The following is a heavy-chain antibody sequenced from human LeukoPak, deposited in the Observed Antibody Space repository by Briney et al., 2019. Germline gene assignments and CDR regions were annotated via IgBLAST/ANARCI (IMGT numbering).Heavy chain of an antibody. CDR1: GFVLSDHY. CDR3: SSGRDIAVAGPGGYFDY. J-gene: IGHJ4*02. Sequence: PGGSLRLSCATSGFVLSDHYMDWVRQTPEKGLEWIARSRQKVRGYSTEYAASVKGRFTISRDNAKHSLDLQMNSLTAEDTAVYYCSSGRDIAVAGPGGYFDYWGQGTLVTVSS. D-gene: IGHD6-19*01. V-gene: IGHV3-72*01. CDR2: SRQKVRGYST.